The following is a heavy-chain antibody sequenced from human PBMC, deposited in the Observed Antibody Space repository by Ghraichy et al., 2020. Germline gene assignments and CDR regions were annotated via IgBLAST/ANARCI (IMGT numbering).Heavy chain of an antibody. V-gene: IGHV3-23*01. CDR1: GFTFSSYA. J-gene: IGHJ4*02. CDR3: AKEHNYFDSSGP. D-gene: IGHD3-22*01. CDR2: IGGAGGAT. Sequence: GEALNISCATSGFTFSSYAMSWFRQAPGKGPEWVSAIGGAGGATFYADSVKGRFTISRDNSKNTLYLQMSSLGAEHTALYYCAKEHNYFDSSGPWGQGTLVTVSS.